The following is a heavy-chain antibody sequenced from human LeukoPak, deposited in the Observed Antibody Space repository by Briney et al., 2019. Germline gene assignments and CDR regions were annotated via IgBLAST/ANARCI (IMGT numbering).Heavy chain of an antibody. Sequence: GGSLRLSCAASGFTFSSYGMHWVRQAPGKGLEWVAVILSDGSKEFYTDSVKGRFTISRDNSKNTLYLQMNSLRAEDTAVYYCAKDQRELPHSFDYWGQGTLVTVSS. CDR1: GFTFSSYG. D-gene: IGHD1-26*01. CDR3: AKDQRELPHSFDY. V-gene: IGHV3-33*06. J-gene: IGHJ4*02. CDR2: ILSDGSKE.